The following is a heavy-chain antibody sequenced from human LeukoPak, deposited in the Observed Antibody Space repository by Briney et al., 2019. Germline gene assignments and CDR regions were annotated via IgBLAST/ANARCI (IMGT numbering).Heavy chain of an antibody. CDR1: GFTFSDYY. CDR3: ARDGPGGVFGVAGTGMDV. D-gene: IGHD3-3*01. Sequence: GGSLRLSCAASGFTFSDYYMSWIRQAPGKGLEWVSYISSSGSTIYYADSVKGRFTISRDNAKNSLYLQMNSLRAEDTAVCYCARDGPGGVFGVAGTGMDVWGQGTTVTVSS. J-gene: IGHJ6*02. CDR2: ISSSGSTI. V-gene: IGHV3-11*01.